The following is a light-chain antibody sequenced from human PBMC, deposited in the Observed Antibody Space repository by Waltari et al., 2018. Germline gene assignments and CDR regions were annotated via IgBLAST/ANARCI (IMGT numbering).Light chain of an antibody. Sequence: QSALTQPPSASGSPGQSVTISCTGTSSDVGGYNCVSWYQQHPGKAPKLMIYDVPKRPSGGPGRFSGSKSGNTAALTISGLQAEDEADYYCSSYTTSSAPGVFGTGTRVTVL. J-gene: IGLJ1*01. V-gene: IGLV2-8*01. CDR3: SSYTTSSAPGV. CDR1: SSDVGGYNC. CDR2: DVP.